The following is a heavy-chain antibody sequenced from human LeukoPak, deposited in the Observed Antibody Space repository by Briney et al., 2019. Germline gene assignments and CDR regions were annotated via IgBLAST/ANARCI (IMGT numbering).Heavy chain of an antibody. CDR3: ARCGDRWLLSGYNWFDP. Sequence: GGSLRLSCAASGFTFSSYSMNWVRQAPGKGLEWVSSISSNSNIYYADSVKGRFTISRDNAKNSLHLQMNSLRAEDTAVYYCARCGDRWLLSGYNWFDPWGQGTLVTVSS. CDR2: ISSNSNI. V-gene: IGHV3-21*01. CDR1: GFTFSSYS. D-gene: IGHD5-24*01. J-gene: IGHJ5*02.